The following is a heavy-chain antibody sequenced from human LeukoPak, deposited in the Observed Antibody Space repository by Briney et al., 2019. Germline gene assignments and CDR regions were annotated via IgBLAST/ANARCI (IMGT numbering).Heavy chain of an antibody. D-gene: IGHD3-22*01. CDR3: ARDNGSGYYPDAFDI. V-gene: IGHV4-39*07. CDR1: GGSISFSDYY. Sequence: PSETLSLTCTVSGGSISFSDYYWGWVRQPPGKGLEWIGRIYISGSTNYNPSLKSRVTMSVDTSKNQFSLRLTSVTAADTAVYYCARDNGSGYYPDAFDIWGQGTMVTVSS. CDR2: IYISGST. J-gene: IGHJ3*02.